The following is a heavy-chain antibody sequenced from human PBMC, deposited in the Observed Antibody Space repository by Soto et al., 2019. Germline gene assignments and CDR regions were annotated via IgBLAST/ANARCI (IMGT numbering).Heavy chain of an antibody. V-gene: IGHV3-66*01. CDR2: IYSGGST. D-gene: IGHD6-13*01. Sequence: GGSLRLSCAASGFTVSSNYMSWVRQAPGKGLEWVSVIYSGGSTYYADSVKGRFTISRDNSKNTLYLQMNSLRAEDTAVYYCARSQAAAAPYYYYGMDVWGQGTTVTVSS. CDR1: GFTVSSNY. J-gene: IGHJ6*02. CDR3: ARSQAAAAPYYYYGMDV.